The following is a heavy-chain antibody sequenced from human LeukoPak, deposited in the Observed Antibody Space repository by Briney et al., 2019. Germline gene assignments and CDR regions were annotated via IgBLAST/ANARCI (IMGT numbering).Heavy chain of an antibody. D-gene: IGHD4-17*01. CDR1: GLTFSTYA. J-gene: IGHJ4*02. CDR3: ARDKSYGDNYFDY. CDR2: ISASGGST. Sequence: GGSLRLSCAASGLTFSTYAMSWVRQAPGKGLEWVSAISASGGSTYYADSVKGRFTISRDNSKNSLYLQMNSLRAEDTAVYYCARDKSYGDNYFDYWGQGTLVTVSS. V-gene: IGHV3-23*01.